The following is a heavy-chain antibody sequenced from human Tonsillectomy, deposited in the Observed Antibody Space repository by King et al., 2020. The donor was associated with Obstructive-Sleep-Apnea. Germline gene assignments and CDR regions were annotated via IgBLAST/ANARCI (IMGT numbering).Heavy chain of an antibody. V-gene: IGHV3-11*06. CDR2: IDNSYGYV. J-gene: IGHJ2*01. D-gene: IGHD2-15*01. CDR1: EFTFTDYY. Sequence: VQLVESGGGLAKPGGSLRLSCAASEFTFTDYYMSWIRQAPGKGLEWVSYIDNSYGYVNYAGSVRGRFTISRDDAKNSVYLQMNSLRAEDTAVYYCVRGGGDCSGGSCLYWFFDLWGRGTLVTVSS. CDR3: VRGGGDCSGGSCLYWFFDL.